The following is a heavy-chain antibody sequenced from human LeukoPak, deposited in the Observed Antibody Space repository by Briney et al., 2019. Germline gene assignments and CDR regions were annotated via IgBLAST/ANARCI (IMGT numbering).Heavy chain of an antibody. CDR3: ARTTRYFVSSGGFDF. J-gene: IGHJ4*02. D-gene: IGHD2-15*01. CDR2: IYHSGST. V-gene: IGHV4-59*08. Sequence: PSETLSLTCTVSGGSISSYYWSWIRQPPGKGLEWIAYIYHSGSTNYNPSLKSRVTISVDTSKNQFSLKMSSVTAADTAVNYCARTTRYFVSSGGFDFWGQGPL. CDR1: GGSISSYY.